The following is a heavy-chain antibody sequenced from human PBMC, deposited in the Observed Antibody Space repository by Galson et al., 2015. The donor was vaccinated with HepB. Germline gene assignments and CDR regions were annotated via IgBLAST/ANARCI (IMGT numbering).Heavy chain of an antibody. J-gene: IGHJ4*02. V-gene: IGHV3-48*04. D-gene: IGHD4-23*01. CDR2: ISSSSSTI. CDR3: ARDPQYDYGGNQPQ. CDR1: GFTFSSYS. Sequence: SLRLSCAASGFTFSSYSMNWVRQAPGKGLEWVSYISSSSSTIYYADSVKGRFTISRDNAKNSLYLQMNSLRAEDTAVYYCARDPQYDYGGNQPQWGQGTLVTVSS.